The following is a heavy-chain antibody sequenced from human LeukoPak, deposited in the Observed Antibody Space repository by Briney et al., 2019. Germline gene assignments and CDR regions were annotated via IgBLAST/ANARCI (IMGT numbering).Heavy chain of an antibody. J-gene: IGHJ6*02. CDR1: GFTFSSYG. CDR2: IWYDGSNK. V-gene: IGHV3-33*08. CDR3: ARDKKAVAGTYYYGMDV. Sequence: PGGSLRLSCAASGFTFSSYGMHWVRQAPGKGLEWGAVIWYDGSNKYYADSVKGRFTISRDNSKNTLYLQMNSLRAEDTAVYYCARDKKAVAGTYYYGMDVWGQGTTVTVSS. D-gene: IGHD6-19*01.